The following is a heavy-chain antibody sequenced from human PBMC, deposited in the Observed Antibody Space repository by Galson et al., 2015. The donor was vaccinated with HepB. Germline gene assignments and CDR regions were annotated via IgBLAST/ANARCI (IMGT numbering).Heavy chain of an antibody. D-gene: IGHD2-15*01. V-gene: IGHV3-23*01. CDR3: AKVGLGD. J-gene: IGHJ4*02. CDR1: GFTLSSFG. CDR2: IGGSGGNT. Sequence: SLRLSCAASGFTLSSFGISWVRQAPGKGLEWVSSIGGSGGNTYYADSVKGRFTISRDSSNNTLFLQMNSLRAEDTAIYYCAKVGLGDWGQGTLVTVSS.